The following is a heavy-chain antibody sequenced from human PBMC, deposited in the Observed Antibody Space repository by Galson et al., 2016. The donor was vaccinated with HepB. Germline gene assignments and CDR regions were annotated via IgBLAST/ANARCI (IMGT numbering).Heavy chain of an antibody. CDR2: IAYNGRT. J-gene: IGHJ4*02. D-gene: IGHD3-3*01. V-gene: IGHV4-61*03. CDR1: GGSISSSSYY. CDR3: ARQTPFGVVTYFDL. Sequence: SETLSLTCSVSGGSISSSSYYWGWIRQPPGKGLEWIGYIAYNGRTNYNPSLKSRVIISMDTSKNYFSLRLSSVAAADTAVYYCARQTPFGVVTYFDLWGQGTLVTVSS.